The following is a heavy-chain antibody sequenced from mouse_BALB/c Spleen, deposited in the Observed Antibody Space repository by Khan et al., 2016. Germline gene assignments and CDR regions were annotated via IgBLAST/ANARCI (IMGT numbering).Heavy chain of an antibody. CDR1: GFSLTDYG. Sequence: MQLQESGPGLVAPSQSLSITCTVSGFSLTDYGVSWIRQPPGKGLEWLGIIWGGGNTYYNSALNSRLTIRTDISKNKLSLIMNSLQTADTAIYCCAKGEQCRYFYALDCGGQGTSVTVSS. V-gene: IGHV2-6-5*01. J-gene: IGHJ4*01. CDR2: IWGGGNT. CDR3: AKGEQCRYFYALDC.